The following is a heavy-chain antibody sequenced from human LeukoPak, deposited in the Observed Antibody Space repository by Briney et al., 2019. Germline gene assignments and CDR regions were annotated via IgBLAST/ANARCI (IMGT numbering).Heavy chain of an antibody. CDR3: ARERSAAGTPFEDY. Sequence: GRSLRLSCAASGFTFSSYGMHWVRQAPGKGLEWVAVISYDGSNKYYADSVKGRFTISRDNSKNTLYLQMNSLRAEDTAVYYCARERSAAGTPFEDYWGQGTLVTVSS. CDR1: GFTFSSYG. J-gene: IGHJ4*02. CDR2: ISYDGSNK. V-gene: IGHV3-30*03. D-gene: IGHD6-13*01.